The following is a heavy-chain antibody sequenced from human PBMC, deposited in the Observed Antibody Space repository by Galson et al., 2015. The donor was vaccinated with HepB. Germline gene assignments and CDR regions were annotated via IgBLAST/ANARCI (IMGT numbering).Heavy chain of an antibody. V-gene: IGHV6-1*01. CDR2: TYYRSKWYN. Sequence: CAISGDSVSSNSAAWNWTRQSPSRGLEWLGRTYYRSKWYNDYAVSVKSRITINPDTSKNQFSLQLNSVTPEDTAVYYCARGYYYGSGSYYYDAFDIWGQGTMVTVSS. CDR3: ARGYYYGSGSYYYDAFDI. CDR1: GDSVSSNSAA. J-gene: IGHJ3*02. D-gene: IGHD3-10*01.